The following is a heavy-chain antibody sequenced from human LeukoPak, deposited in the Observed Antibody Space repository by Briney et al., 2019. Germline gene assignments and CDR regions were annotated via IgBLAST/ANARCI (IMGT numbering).Heavy chain of an antibody. V-gene: IGHV3-72*01. Sequence: PGGSLSLSCAVSGFTFSDHFLDWVRQAPGKGLEWVGRSRNKAKSYTTEYAASVKGRFTISRDNAKNSLYLQMNSLRAEDTAVYYCARDGDYGDYDFDYWGQGTLVTVSS. D-gene: IGHD4-17*01. J-gene: IGHJ4*02. CDR3: ARDGDYGDYDFDY. CDR1: GFTFSDHF. CDR2: SRNKAKSYTT.